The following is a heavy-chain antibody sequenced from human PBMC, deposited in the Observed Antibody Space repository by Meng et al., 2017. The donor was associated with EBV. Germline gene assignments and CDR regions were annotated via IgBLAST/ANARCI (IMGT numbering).Heavy chain of an antibody. D-gene: IGHD3-10*01. J-gene: IGHJ4*02. V-gene: IGHV1-69*01. Sequence: QLLVEQAAAEVKKPGSSVKVSCQTSGGPFRYYAISWVRQAPGQGLEWLGGFLPRLGAPNYAQKFHGRVKITADESTSTHYMDLSSLRSEDTAIYYCASESGRGYTPDYWGQGTLVTVSS. CDR2: FLPRLGAP. CDR3: ASESGRGYTPDY. CDR1: GGPFRYYA.